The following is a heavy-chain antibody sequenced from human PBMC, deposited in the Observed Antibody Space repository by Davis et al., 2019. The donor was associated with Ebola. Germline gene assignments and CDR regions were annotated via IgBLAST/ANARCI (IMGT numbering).Heavy chain of an antibody. J-gene: IGHJ4*02. Sequence: ASVKVSCKASGYTFTSYDINWVRQATGQGLEWMGWMNPNSGNTGYAQKFQGRVTMTRDTSTSTVYTELSSLRSEDTALYYCARGRGHHESSGGDYWGQGTLVTVSS. CDR2: MNPNSGNT. CDR3: ARGRGHHESSGGDY. V-gene: IGHV1-8*01. D-gene: IGHD3-22*01. CDR1: GYTFTSYD.